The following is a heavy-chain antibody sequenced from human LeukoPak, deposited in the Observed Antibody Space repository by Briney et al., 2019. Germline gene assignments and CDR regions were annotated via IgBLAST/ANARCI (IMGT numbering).Heavy chain of an antibody. V-gene: IGHV1-18*01. CDR1: GYTLSSYG. CDR3: ATWNGWIQILDY. CDR2: ISAYNGNT. Sequence: ASVTVSCKASGYTLSSYGMSWVRQAPGQGLEWMGWISAYNGNTNYAQKLQGRVTMTTDTSTSTAYLELRSLRSDDTAVYYCATWNGWIQILDYWGQGTLVTVPS. J-gene: IGHJ4*02. D-gene: IGHD1-1*01.